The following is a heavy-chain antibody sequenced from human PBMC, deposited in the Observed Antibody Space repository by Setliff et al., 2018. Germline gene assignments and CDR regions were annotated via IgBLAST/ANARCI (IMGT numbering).Heavy chain of an antibody. D-gene: IGHD3-10*01. J-gene: IGHJ6*03. CDR3: ARDRATVIRGVTSFFYYYMDV. V-gene: IGHV4-59*11. CDR1: GGSIGPHY. CDR2: IFYSDTA. Sequence: PSETLSLTCTVSGGSIGPHYWSWIRQAPGKGLEWIGHIFYSDTAKYNPSLESRAAISVDSSKNQFSLKPRSVTAADTAVYYCARDRATVIRGVTSFFYYYMDVWGGGTTVTVS.